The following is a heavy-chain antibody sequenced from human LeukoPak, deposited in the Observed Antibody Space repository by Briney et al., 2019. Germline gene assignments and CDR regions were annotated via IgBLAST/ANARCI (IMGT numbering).Heavy chain of an antibody. CDR1: GFTFSSYA. J-gene: IGHJ4*02. CDR2: ISYDGSNK. V-gene: IGHV3-30-3*01. Sequence: PGGSLRLSCAASGFTFSSYAMHWVRQAPGKGLEWVAVISYDGSNKYYADSVKGRFTISRDNSKNTLYLQMNSLRSEDTAVYYCARVLKDGSGCFDYWGQGTLVTVSS. D-gene: IGHD3-10*01. CDR3: ARVLKDGSGCFDY.